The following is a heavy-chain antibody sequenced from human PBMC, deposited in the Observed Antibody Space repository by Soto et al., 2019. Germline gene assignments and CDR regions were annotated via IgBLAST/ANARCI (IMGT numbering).Heavy chain of an antibody. D-gene: IGHD3-16*01. J-gene: IGHJ6*02. CDR3: ARTTYYDYVWQNYYYYGMDV. CDR1: GGSISSSSYY. V-gene: IGHV4-39*01. Sequence: SETLSLTCTVSGGSISSSSYYWGWIRQPPGKGLEWIGSIYYSGSTYYNPSLKSRVTISVDTSKNQFSLKLSPVTAADTAVYYCARTTYYDYVWQNYYYYGMDVWGQGTTVTVSS. CDR2: IYYSGST.